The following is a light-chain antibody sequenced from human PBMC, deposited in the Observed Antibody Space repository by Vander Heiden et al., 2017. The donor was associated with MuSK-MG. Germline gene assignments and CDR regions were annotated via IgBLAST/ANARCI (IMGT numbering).Light chain of an antibody. CDR1: QGISNY. Sequence: DSQITQPPSSLSASVGDRVTITCRASQGISNYLAWYQQKPGKVPKLLIYAASTLQSGVPSRFSGSGSGTDFTLTISSLQPEDVATYYCQKGYSAPRTFGQGTKVEIK. CDR2: AAS. CDR3: QKGYSAPRT. V-gene: IGKV1-27*01. J-gene: IGKJ1*01.